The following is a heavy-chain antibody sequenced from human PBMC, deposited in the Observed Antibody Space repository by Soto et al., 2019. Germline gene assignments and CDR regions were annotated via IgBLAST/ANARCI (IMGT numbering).Heavy chain of an antibody. Sequence: EVQLLESGGGLVQPGGSLRLSCVASGLTFSSFAMNWVRQVPGKGLEWVSVIKAGDTSTIYADSVKGRFTLSRDNSKNTVYLQMSSLRCEETAVYYCALPAEGLVHRFDYWGQGTLVSVSS. J-gene: IGHJ4*02. CDR1: GLTFSSFA. CDR3: ALPAEGLVHRFDY. CDR2: IKAGDTST. V-gene: IGHV3-23*01. D-gene: IGHD2-15*01.